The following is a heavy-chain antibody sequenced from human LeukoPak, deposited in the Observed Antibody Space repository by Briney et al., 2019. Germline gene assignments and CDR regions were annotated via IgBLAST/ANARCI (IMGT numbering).Heavy chain of an antibody. D-gene: IGHD2-2*01. CDR1: GYTFTTYG. CDR3: ARGRLGSTNWFDP. CDR2: ISAYNGNT. J-gene: IGHJ5*02. Sequence: GASVKVSCKASGYTFTTYGISWVRQAPGQGLEWMGGISAYNGNTNYAQKPQGRVTMTTDTSTSTAYMELRSLRSDDSSVYYCARGRLGSTNWFDPWGQGTLVTVSS. V-gene: IGHV1-18*01.